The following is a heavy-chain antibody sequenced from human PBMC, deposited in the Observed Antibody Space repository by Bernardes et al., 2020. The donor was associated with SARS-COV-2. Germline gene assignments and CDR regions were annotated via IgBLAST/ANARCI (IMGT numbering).Heavy chain of an antibody. V-gene: IGHV1-18*01. D-gene: IGHD3-16*01. Sequence: ASMKVSCKASGYTFTSYGISWVRQAPGQGLEWMGWISAYNGNTNYAQKLQGRVTMTTDTSTSTAYMELRSLRSDDTAVYYCARASHLGIPRSFDFDYWGQGTLVTVSS. CDR2: ISAYNGNT. CDR1: GYTFTSYG. J-gene: IGHJ4*02. CDR3: ARASHLGIPRSFDFDY.